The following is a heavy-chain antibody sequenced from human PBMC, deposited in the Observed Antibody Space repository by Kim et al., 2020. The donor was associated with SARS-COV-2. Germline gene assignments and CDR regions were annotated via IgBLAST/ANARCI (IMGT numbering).Heavy chain of an antibody. D-gene: IGHD6-13*01. CDR1: GGSISSGGYY. J-gene: IGHJ4*02. Sequence: SETLSLTCTVSGGSISSGGYYWSWIRQHPGKGLEWIGYIYYSGSTYYNPSLKSRVTISVDTSKNQFSLKLSSVTAADTAVYYCARVPGIAAAGIFDYWGQGTLLTVSS. V-gene: IGHV4-31*03. CDR3: ARVPGIAAAGIFDY. CDR2: IYYSGST.